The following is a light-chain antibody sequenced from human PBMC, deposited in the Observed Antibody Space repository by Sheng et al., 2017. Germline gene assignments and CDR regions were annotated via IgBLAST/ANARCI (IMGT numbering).Light chain of an antibody. CDR3: QQYDNLPLT. J-gene: IGKJ4*01. V-gene: IGKV1-33*01. CDR1: QDISDY. CDR2: GAS. Sequence: DIQMTQSPSSLSASVGDRVTITCQASQDISDYLSWYQQQPGKAPKLLIYGASNVETGVPSRFSGSGSGXDFTFTITSLQPEDIAIYYCQQYDNLPLTFGGGTKVEIK.